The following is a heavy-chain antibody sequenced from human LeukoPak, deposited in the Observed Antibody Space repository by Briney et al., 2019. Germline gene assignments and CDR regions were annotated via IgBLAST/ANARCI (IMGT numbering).Heavy chain of an antibody. V-gene: IGHV1-2*06. Sequence: ASVKVSCKASGYTFTGYYMHWVRQAPGQGLEWMGRINPNSGGTNYAQKFQGRVTMTRDTSISTAYMELSRLRSDDTAVYYCAREFGEPPRFDPWGQGTLVTVSS. CDR2: INPNSGGT. CDR1: GYTFTGYY. D-gene: IGHD3-10*01. CDR3: AREFGEPPRFDP. J-gene: IGHJ5*02.